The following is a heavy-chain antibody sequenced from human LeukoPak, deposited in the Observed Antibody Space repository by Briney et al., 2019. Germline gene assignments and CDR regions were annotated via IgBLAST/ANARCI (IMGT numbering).Heavy chain of an antibody. CDR1: GGSFSGYY. J-gene: IGHJ5*02. Sequence: PSETLSLTCAVSGGSFSGYYWSWIRQPPGQGLEWIGEINHSGSTNYNPSLKSRVTISVDTSKTQFSLKLSSVTAADTAVYYCARARGKGKHNWFDPWGQGTLVTVSS. CDR2: INHSGST. CDR3: ARARGKGKHNWFDP. V-gene: IGHV4-34*01.